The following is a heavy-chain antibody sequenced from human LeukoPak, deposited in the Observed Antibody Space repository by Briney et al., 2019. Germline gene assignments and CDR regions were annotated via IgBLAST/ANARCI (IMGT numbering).Heavy chain of an antibody. Sequence: SVKVSCKASGGTFSSYAISWVRQAPGQGLEWMGGIIPIFGTANYAQKFQGRVTITTDESTSTAYMELSSLRSEDTAVYYCARVACSGGSCYFEYFQHWGQGTLVTVSP. D-gene: IGHD2-15*01. J-gene: IGHJ1*01. V-gene: IGHV1-69*05. CDR1: GGTFSSYA. CDR3: ARVACSGGSCYFEYFQH. CDR2: IIPIFGTA.